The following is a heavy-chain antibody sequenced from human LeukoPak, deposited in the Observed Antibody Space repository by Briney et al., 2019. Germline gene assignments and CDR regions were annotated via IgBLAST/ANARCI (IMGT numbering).Heavy chain of an antibody. CDR1: GFTFSSYW. V-gene: IGHV3-74*01. CDR2: INSDGSST. CDR3: ARDSILGYYYDSSPEGGDY. J-gene: IGHJ4*02. Sequence: GGSLRLSCAASGFTFSSYWMHWVRQAPGKGLVWVSRINSDGSSTSYADSVKGRFTISRDNSKNTLYLQMNSLRAEDTAVYYCARDSILGYYYDSSPEGGDYWGQGTLVTVSS. D-gene: IGHD3-22*01.